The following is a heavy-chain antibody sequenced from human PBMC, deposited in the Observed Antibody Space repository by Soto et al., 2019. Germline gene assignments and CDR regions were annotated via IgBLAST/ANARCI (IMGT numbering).Heavy chain of an antibody. V-gene: IGHV4-30-4*01. CDR2: IFYSGTA. CDR3: ARGSFSSSSSWFDP. J-gene: IGHJ5*02. CDR1: GDSISSGNHY. D-gene: IGHD6-6*01. Sequence: SETLSLTCTVSGDSISSGNHYWSWIRQPPGKGLEWIGYIFYSGTAYYNPSLKSRLTISVDTTENQFSLKLTSVTAADTSVYYCARGSFSSSSSWFDPWGRGTLVTVSS.